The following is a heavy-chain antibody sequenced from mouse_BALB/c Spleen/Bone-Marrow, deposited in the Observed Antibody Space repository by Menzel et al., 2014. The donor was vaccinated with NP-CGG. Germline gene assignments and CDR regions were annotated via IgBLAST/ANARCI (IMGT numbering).Heavy chain of an antibody. CDR2: INPRSGYT. D-gene: IGHD2-1*01. J-gene: IGHJ3*01. CDR1: GYTFTSYT. V-gene: IGHV1-4*01. CDR3: AAGYYGNSGWFAY. Sequence: VQLVESGAELARPGASVKMSCKASGYTFTSYTMHWVKQRPGQGLEWIGYINPRSGYTNYNQKFKDKATLTADKSSSTAYMQLSSLTSEDSAVYYCAAGYYGNSGWFAYWGQGTLVPVSA.